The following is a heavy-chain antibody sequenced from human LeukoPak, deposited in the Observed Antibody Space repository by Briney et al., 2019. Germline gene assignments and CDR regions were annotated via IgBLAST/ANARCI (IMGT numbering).Heavy chain of an antibody. CDR3: AKDLYFGVVSSFDY. D-gene: IGHD3-3*01. V-gene: IGHV3-23*01. CDR2: ITGSSGTT. Sequence: GGSLRLSCAASGFTFSSYAMSWVRQAPGKGLEWVSAITGSSGTTYYADSVKGRFTISRDNSKNTLYLQMNSLRAEDTALYYCAKDLYFGVVSSFDYWGQGTLVTVSS. J-gene: IGHJ4*02. CDR1: GFTFSSYA.